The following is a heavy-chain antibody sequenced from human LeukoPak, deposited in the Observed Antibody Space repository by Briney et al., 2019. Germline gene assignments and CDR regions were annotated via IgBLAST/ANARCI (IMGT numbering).Heavy chain of an antibody. CDR1: GGTFSSYA. CDR3: ARDRRKARHPWFDP. J-gene: IGHJ5*02. Sequence: SVKVSCKASGGTFSSYAISWVRQVPGQGLEWMGGIIPIFGTANYAQKFQGRVTITADESTSTAYMELSSLRSEDTAVYYCARDRRKARHPWFDPWGQGTLVTVSS. CDR2: IIPIFGTA. V-gene: IGHV1-69*13.